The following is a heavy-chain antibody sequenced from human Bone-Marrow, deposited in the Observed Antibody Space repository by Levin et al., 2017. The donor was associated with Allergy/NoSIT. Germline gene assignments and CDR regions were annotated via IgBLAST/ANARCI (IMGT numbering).Heavy chain of an antibody. Sequence: SQTLSLTCTVSGGSISSGDYYWSWIRQTPGKGLEWIGHIYDSGNTNYNPSLKSRVTISVDTSKSQFSLKLTSVTAADTAMYDCAREGNYYDSSGYWWGQGTMVTVSA. J-gene: IGHJ3*01. CDR1: GGSISSGDYY. CDR3: AREGNYYDSSGYW. D-gene: IGHD3-22*01. V-gene: IGHV4-30-4*01. CDR2: IYDSGNT.